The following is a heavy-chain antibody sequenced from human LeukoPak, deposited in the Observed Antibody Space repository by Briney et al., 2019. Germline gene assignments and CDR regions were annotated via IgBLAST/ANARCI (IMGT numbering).Heavy chain of an antibody. CDR3: ASLTGAPL. CDR2: VYYSGSA. D-gene: IGHD3-10*01. CDR1: GGSISSSSYY. V-gene: IGHV4-39*01. Sequence: PSETLSLTCSVSGGSISSSSYYWGWIRQPPGKGLEWIGSVYYSGSAYYNPSLKSRVRSQVAISIDTSKNQFSLKLTSVTAADTAVYYCASLTGAPLWGPGTVLTVSS. J-gene: IGHJ4*02.